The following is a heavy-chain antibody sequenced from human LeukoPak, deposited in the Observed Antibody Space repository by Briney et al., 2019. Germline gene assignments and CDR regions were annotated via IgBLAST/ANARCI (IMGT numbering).Heavy chain of an antibody. V-gene: IGHV4-30-2*01. CDR1: GGSISSGGYY. Sequence: SQTLSLTCTVSGGSISSGGYYWSWIRQPPGKGLEWIGYIYHSGSTYYNPSLKSRVTISVDRSKNQFSLKLSSVIAADTAVYYCARARRTQPAVDYWGQGTLVTVSS. CDR3: ARARRTQPAVDY. D-gene: IGHD1-14*01. J-gene: IGHJ4*02. CDR2: IYHSGST.